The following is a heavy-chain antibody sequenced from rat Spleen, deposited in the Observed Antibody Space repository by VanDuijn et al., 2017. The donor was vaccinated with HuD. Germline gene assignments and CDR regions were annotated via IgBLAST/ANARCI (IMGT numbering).Heavy chain of an antibody. J-gene: IGHJ1*01. CDR3: TRPNNPYWYFDF. CDR2: IQSGGST. CDR1: GFSLTSYH. V-gene: IGHV2S1*01. Sequence: VQLKESGPGLVQPSQTLSLTCTVSGFSLTSYHVSWVRQPPGKGLEWMGRIQSGGSTDYNSALKSRLSISRDTSKSQVFLKMNSLQTEDTAIYFCTRPNNPYWYFDFWGPGTMVTVSS. D-gene: IGHD1-10*01.